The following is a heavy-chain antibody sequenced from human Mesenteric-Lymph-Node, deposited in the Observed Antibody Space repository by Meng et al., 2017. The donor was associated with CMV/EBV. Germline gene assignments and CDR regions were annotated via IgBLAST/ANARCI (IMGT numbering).Heavy chain of an antibody. J-gene: IGHJ6*02. D-gene: IGHD3-22*01. CDR3: TSFRFDSAVYFYDHYGMDV. V-gene: IGHV1-2*02. CDR2: INPNGGAT. CDR1: GYTFTDYY. Sequence: ASVKVSCKASGYTFTDYYIHWVRQAPGQGLEWMGWINPNGGATEFSQKFQGRVTMTRDKTIRTAYMELRRLTSDDTAVYYCTSFRFDSAVYFYDHYGMDVWGQGTTVTVSS.